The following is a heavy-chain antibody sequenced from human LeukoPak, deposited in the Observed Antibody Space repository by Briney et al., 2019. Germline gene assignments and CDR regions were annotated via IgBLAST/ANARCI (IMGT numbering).Heavy chain of an antibody. CDR1: GFTFSAFW. CDR2: ITNDGSST. CDR3: AKDHYDSSGINH. V-gene: IGHV3-74*01. D-gene: IGHD3-22*01. Sequence: PGGSLRLSCAASGFTFSAFWMHWVRQAPGKGLVWVSRITNDGSSTTYADSVKGRFTISRDNSKNTLYLQMNSLRAEDTAVYYCAKDHYDSSGINHWGQGTLVTVSS. J-gene: IGHJ5*02.